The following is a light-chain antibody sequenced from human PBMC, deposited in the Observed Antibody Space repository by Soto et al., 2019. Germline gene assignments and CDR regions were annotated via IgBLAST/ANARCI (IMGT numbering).Light chain of an antibody. Sequence: DLVLTQSPYSLAVSLGERATMNCKCSRSVLYKSNNKNYLAWFQQKPGQPPKLLIYWASTRESGVPDRFSGSGSGTEFTLTISSLQAEDVAVYYCQQYYGSPLTFGGGTKVDIK. J-gene: IGKJ4*01. CDR3: QQYYGSPLT. V-gene: IGKV4-1*01. CDR2: WAS. CDR1: RSVLYKSNNKNY.